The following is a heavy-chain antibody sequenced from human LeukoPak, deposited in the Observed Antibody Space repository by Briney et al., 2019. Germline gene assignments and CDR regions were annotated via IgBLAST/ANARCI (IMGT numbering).Heavy chain of an antibody. V-gene: IGHV3-48*02. CDR3: ARAMRSGYDY. CDR2: LSSSSDAI. Sequence: GVSLRLSCAASGFTFSNYGMKWVRQAPGKRLEWVSYLSSSSDAIYYADSVKGRFTISRDNAENSLYLQLNSLRDEDTAVYYCARAMRSGYDYWGQGTLVTVSS. D-gene: IGHD5-12*01. J-gene: IGHJ4*02. CDR1: GFTFSNYG.